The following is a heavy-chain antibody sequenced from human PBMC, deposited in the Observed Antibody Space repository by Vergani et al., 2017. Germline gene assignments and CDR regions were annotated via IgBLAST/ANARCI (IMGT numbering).Heavy chain of an antibody. Sequence: QVQLQESGPGLVKPSGTLSLTCTVSGGSISSYYWSWIRQPPGKGLEWIGYIYYSGSTNYNPSLKSRVTISVDTSKNQFSLKLSSVTAADTAVYYCAREIAAAGQPSNWFDPWGQGTLVTVSS. D-gene: IGHD6-13*01. CDR1: GGSISSYY. J-gene: IGHJ5*02. V-gene: IGHV4-59*01. CDR2: IYYSGST. CDR3: AREIAAAGQPSNWFDP.